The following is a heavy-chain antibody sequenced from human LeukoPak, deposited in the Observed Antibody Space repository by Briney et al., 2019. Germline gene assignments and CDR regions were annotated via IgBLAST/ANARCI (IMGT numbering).Heavy chain of an antibody. V-gene: IGHV3-23*01. CDR1: GFTFSSYA. CDR2: ISGSGGST. Sequence: PGGSLRLSCAASGFTFSSYAMNWVRQAPGKGLEGVSTISGSGGSTYYADSVKGRFTISRDNSKNTLYLQMNSLRAEDTAVYYCAKVRGVIYFDYWGKGTLVTVSS. CDR3: AKVRGVIYFDY. D-gene: IGHD3-10*01. J-gene: IGHJ4*02.